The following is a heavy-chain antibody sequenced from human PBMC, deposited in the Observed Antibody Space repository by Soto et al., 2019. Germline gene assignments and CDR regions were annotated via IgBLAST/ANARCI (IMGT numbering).Heavy chain of an antibody. Sequence: GASVKVSCKASGYTFTGYYMHWVRQAPGQGLEWMGWINPNSGGTNYAQKFQGWVTMTRDTSISTAYMELSRLRSDDTAVYYCARGFRGVSRSRRYIDYFDYWGQGTLVTVSS. CDR1: GYTFTGYY. CDR3: ARGFRGVSRSRRYIDYFDY. V-gene: IGHV1-2*04. CDR2: INPNSGGT. D-gene: IGHD3-10*01. J-gene: IGHJ4*02.